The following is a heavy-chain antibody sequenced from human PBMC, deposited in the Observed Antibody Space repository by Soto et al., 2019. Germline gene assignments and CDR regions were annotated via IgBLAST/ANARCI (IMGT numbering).Heavy chain of an antibody. CDR3: ARDRRSGGSRGTFDP. CDR1: GGTVASSHW. CDR2: VYHTGDT. D-gene: IGHD2-15*01. Sequence: PSETLSLTCGVSGGTVASSHWWSWVRQSPGGGLEWIGNVYHTGDTNFNPSLQSRVTISVDKSNNQFSLRLNSLTAADTAVYYCARDRRSGGSRGTFDPWGQGTLVTVSS. V-gene: IGHV4-4*02. J-gene: IGHJ5*02.